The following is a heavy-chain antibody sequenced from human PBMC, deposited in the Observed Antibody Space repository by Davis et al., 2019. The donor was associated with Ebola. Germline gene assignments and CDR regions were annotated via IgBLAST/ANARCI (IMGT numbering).Heavy chain of an antibody. D-gene: IGHD3-10*01. CDR3: SRHRARRLSGSYYPYYFDY. Sequence: PSETLSLTCSVSDASISGHYWNWFRQPPGKGLEWIGFISGSGRTSYNPSLKSRVTISADTSKNQFSLNLSSVTAADTAVYFCSRHRARRLSGSYYPYYFDYWGQGTLVTVSS. J-gene: IGHJ4*02. CDR1: DASISGHY. CDR2: ISGSGRT. V-gene: IGHV4-59*11.